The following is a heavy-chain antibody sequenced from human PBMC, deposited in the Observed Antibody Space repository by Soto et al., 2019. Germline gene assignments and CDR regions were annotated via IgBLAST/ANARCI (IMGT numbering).Heavy chain of an antibody. V-gene: IGHV1-69*13. D-gene: IGHD1-26*01. CDR2: IIPIFGTA. J-gene: IGHJ6*02. CDR1: GGTFSSYA. Sequence: ASVKVSCKASGGTFSSYAISWVRQAPGQGLEWMGGIIPIFGTANYAQKFQGRVTITADESTSTAYMELSSLRSEDTAVYYCARDGSGSPLDYYYGMDVWGQGTTVTVSS. CDR3: ARDGSGSPLDYYYGMDV.